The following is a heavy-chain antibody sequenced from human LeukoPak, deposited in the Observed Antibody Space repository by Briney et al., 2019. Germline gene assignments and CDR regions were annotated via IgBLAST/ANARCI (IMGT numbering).Heavy chain of an antibody. Sequence: SETLSLTCAVYGGSFSGYYWSWIRPPPGKGLEWIGEINHSGSTNYNPSLKSRVTISVDTSKNSFSLNLSSVTATDTAVYYCARPSSDGNYYYWGQRTLVTVSS. J-gene: IGHJ4*02. CDR2: INHSGST. D-gene: IGHD1-26*01. CDR3: ARPSSDGNYYY. V-gene: IGHV4-34*01. CDR1: GGSFSGYY.